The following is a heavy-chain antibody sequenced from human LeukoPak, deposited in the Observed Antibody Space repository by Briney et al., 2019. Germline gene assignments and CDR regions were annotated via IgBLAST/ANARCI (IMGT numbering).Heavy chain of an antibody. CDR2: IYYSGST. V-gene: IGHV4-59*01. Sequence: PSETLSLTCTVSGGSISSYYWSWIRQPPGKGLEWVGYIYYSGSTNYNPSLKSRVTISVDTSKNQFSLKLSSVTAADTAVYYCARAYSSGHYRDAFDIWGQGTMVTVSS. CDR3: ARAYSSGHYRDAFDI. J-gene: IGHJ3*02. CDR1: GGSISSYY. D-gene: IGHD3-22*01.